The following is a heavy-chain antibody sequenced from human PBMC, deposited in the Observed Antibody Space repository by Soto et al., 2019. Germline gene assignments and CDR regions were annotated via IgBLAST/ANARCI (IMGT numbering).Heavy chain of an antibody. CDR3: AKEGYYDFWSGYFDY. CDR1: GFTFSSYA. J-gene: IGHJ4*02. D-gene: IGHD3-3*01. Sequence: EVQLLESGGGLVQPGGSLRLSCAASGFTFSSYAMSWVRQAPGKGLEWVSAISGSGGSTYYADSVKGRFTISRDNSKNTLYLQMNSLRAEDTAAYYCAKEGYYDFWSGYFDYWCQGTLVTVSS. CDR2: ISGSGGST. V-gene: IGHV3-23*01.